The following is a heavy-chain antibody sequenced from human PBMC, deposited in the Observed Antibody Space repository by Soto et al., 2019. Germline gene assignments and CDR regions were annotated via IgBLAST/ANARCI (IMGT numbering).Heavy chain of an antibody. V-gene: IGHV6-1*01. CDR2: KYHRPKWYN. Sequence: SETLALTCAISGDGVSRNRAAWECIRQSGSRGLEWRGKKYHRPKWYNDGQGPAKGRITINQDTSKNQFSLQLDSVTPGDTAVFYCARGGYSTSASRKFDIWGQGTMVTVSS. J-gene: IGHJ3*02. CDR3: ARGGYSTSASRKFDI. D-gene: IGHD5-12*01. CDR1: GDGVSRNRAA.